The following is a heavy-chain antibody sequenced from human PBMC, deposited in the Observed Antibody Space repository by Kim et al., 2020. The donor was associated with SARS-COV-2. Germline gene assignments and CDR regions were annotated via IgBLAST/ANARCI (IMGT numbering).Heavy chain of an antibody. Sequence: SQTLSLTCTVSGGSVSSSSFYWGWIRQPPGKGLEWIGNIFYSGTTNYNPSLKSRVTISVDTSKNQFSLKLTSVAAADTAVYYCAKQSDCNSNSCYRHLDY. J-gene: IGHJ4*01. V-gene: IGHV4-39*01. D-gene: IGHD2-2*02. CDR3: AKQSDCNSNSCYRHLDY. CDR2: IFYSGTT. CDR1: GGSVSSSSFY.